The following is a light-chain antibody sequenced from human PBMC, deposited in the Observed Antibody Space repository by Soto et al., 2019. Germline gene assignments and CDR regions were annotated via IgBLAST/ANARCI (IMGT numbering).Light chain of an antibody. V-gene: IGKV3-15*01. CDR2: DTS. CDR1: QGVSSK. Sequence: EIVLTQSPGILSLSPGEGATLSCRASQGVSSKLAWYRQRPGQAPRLVIYDTSTRATGVPARFSGSGSGTEFTLTISSLQPEDFGVYYCQQYNDWFSITFGQGTRLEIK. CDR3: QQYNDWFSIT. J-gene: IGKJ5*01.